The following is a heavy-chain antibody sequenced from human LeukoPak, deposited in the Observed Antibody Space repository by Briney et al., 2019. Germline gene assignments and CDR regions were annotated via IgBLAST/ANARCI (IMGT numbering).Heavy chain of an antibody. CDR2: IYHSGST. D-gene: IGHD4-17*01. CDR3: ARISKTTVTSDAFDI. J-gene: IGHJ3*02. CDR1: GGSISSSNW. Sequence: SETLTLTCAASGGSISSSNWWSLVRQPPGKRVEWIGVIYHSGSTNYTPSLKSRVTISVDKSKNQFSLKLSSVTAADTAVYYCARISKTTVTSDAFDIWGQGTMVTVSS. V-gene: IGHV4-4*02.